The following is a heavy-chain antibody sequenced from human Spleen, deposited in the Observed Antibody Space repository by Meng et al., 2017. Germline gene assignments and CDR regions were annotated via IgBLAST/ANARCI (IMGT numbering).Heavy chain of an antibody. V-gene: IGHV3-20*04. CDR2: IKWNGGSM. CDR3: ASARWYSSTGYAGNEY. Sequence: GESLKISCAASGFTFDDYGMSWVRQAPGKGLEWVANIKWNGGSMGYVESVKGRFTISRDNAKNSLYLQMNSLRVEDTALYYCASARWYSSTGYAGNEYWGQGTLVTVSS. CDR1: GFTFDDYG. D-gene: IGHD6-13*01. J-gene: IGHJ4*02.